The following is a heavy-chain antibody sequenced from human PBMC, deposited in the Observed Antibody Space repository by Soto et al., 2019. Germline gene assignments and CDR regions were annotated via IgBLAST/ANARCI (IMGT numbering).Heavy chain of an antibody. Sequence: EVQLLESGGGVEQPGGSLRLSCAASGFSFSSNAMTWVRQAPGQGLEWVSTIGSGGTTYYADSVKGRFTISRDNSKNTQSLQMNSLRVEDTGVYYCAKLGFCSGGTCHLDYYNGVDVWGQGTTVTVSS. CDR2: IGSGGTT. CDR1: GFSFSSNA. CDR3: AKLGFCSGGTCHLDYYNGVDV. J-gene: IGHJ6*02. V-gene: IGHV3-23*01. D-gene: IGHD2-15*01.